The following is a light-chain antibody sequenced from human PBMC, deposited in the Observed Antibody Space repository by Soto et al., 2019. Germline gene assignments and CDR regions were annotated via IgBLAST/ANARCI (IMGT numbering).Light chain of an antibody. Sequence: QSSLTQPASVSGAPGQSITISCTGTSSDIGGYNYVSWYQQHPGKAPKLMIYEVSNRPSGVSNRFSGSKSGNTASLTISGLQAEDEADYYCTSYTSSSTNYVFGTGTKLTVI. CDR1: SSDIGGYNY. J-gene: IGLJ1*01. CDR3: TSYTSSSTNYV. CDR2: EVS. V-gene: IGLV2-14*01.